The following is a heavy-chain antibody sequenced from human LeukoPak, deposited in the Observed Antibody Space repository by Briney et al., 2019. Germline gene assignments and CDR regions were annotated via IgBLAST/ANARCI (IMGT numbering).Heavy chain of an antibody. CDR1: GGSISSYY. CDR2: IYYSGST. V-gene: IGHV4-59*12. J-gene: IGHJ4*02. Sequence: SETLSLTCTVSGGSISSYYWSWIRQPPGKGLEWIGYIYYSGSTNYNPSLKSRVTISVDTSKNQFSLKLSSVTAADTAVYYCARDPVRSGYYFDYWGQGTLVTVSS. CDR3: ARDPVRSGYYFDY. D-gene: IGHD3-16*01.